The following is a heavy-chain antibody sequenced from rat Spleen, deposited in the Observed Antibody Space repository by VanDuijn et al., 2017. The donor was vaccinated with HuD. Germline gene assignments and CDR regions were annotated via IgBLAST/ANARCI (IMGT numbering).Heavy chain of an antibody. J-gene: IGHJ2*01. CDR1: GFTFNNYW. Sequence: EVQLVESGGGLVQSGRSLKLSCVASGFTFNNYWMSWIRQAPGKGLEWVASITNTGGSIYYRDSVRGRFTISSDNTKTTLYLQMDSLRSEDTATYYCSTRDGGYPHWGQGVMVTVSS. D-gene: IGHD1-11*01. CDR3: STRDGGYPH. V-gene: IGHV5-31*01. CDR2: ITNTGGSI.